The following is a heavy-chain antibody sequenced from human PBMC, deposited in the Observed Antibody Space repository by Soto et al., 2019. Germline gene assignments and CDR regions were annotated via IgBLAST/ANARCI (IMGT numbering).Heavy chain of an antibody. CDR2: INSDGTTT. Sequence: GGSLRLSCAASGFTFSSYWMHWVRQVPGKGLVWVSHINSDGTTTNYADSVKGRLTISRDNGKNTLYLQMNSLRVEDTAVYYCARGLGTTSTVTTGYWGQGTLVTVPQ. V-gene: IGHV3-74*01. D-gene: IGHD4-4*01. CDR3: ARGLGTTSTVTTGY. CDR1: GFTFSSYW. J-gene: IGHJ4*02.